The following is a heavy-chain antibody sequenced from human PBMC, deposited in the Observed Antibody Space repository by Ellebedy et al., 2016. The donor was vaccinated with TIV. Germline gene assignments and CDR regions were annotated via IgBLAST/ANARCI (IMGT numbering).Heavy chain of an antibody. CDR1: GSFSDYY. Sequence: MPSETLSLTCAVGSFSDYYWSWIRQPPGKGLEWIGEINHGGSTNYNPSLKSRVSISLDTSKNQFSLKLNSVTAADTAVYYCAREGDIVVQSYFDYWGQGTLVTVPS. D-gene: IGHD2-21*01. V-gene: IGHV4-34*01. J-gene: IGHJ4*02. CDR3: AREGDIVVQSYFDY. CDR2: INHGGST.